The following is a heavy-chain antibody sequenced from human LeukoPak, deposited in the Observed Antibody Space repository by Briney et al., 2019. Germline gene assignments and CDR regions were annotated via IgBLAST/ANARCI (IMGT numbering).Heavy chain of an antibody. D-gene: IGHD6-13*01. CDR3: ARGLSSSSGYFDY. Sequence: KPSETLSLTCTVSGGSISSSSYYWGWIRQPPGKGLEWIGSIYYSGSTYYNPSLKSRVTISVDTSKNQFSLKLSSVTAADTAVYYCARGLSSSSGYFDYWGQGTLVTVSS. CDR1: GGSISSSSYY. J-gene: IGHJ4*02. CDR2: IYYSGST. V-gene: IGHV4-39*07.